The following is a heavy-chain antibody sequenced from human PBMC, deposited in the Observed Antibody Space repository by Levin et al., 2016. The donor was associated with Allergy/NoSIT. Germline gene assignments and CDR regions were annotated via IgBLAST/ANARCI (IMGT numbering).Heavy chain of an antibody. CDR2: ISAYNGDT. J-gene: IGHJ6*02. CDR1: GYTFTSYG. CDR3: ARGTMFSGGMDV. D-gene: IGHD3-9*01. V-gene: IGHV1-18*01. Sequence: ASVKVSCKASGYTFTSYGISWVRQAPGQGLEWLGWISAYNGDTNYAQNLQGRVTMTTDTSTSTAYMDLRSLRSDDTAVYYCARGTMFSGGMDVWGQGNPTVTVSS.